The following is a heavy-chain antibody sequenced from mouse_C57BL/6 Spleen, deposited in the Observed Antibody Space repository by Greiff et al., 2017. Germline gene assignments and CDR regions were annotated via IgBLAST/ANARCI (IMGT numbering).Heavy chain of an antibody. V-gene: IGHV14-4*01. CDR2: IDPENGDT. CDR3: TRGGSSYVFDY. CDR1: GFNIKDDY. D-gene: IGHD1-1*01. Sequence: VQLKESGAELVRPGASVKLSCTASGFNIKDDYMHWVKQRPEQGLEWIGWIDPENGDTEYASKFKGKAILTADKSSSTAYMELRSLTSEDSAVYYCTRGGSSYVFDYWGQGTTLTVSS. J-gene: IGHJ2*01.